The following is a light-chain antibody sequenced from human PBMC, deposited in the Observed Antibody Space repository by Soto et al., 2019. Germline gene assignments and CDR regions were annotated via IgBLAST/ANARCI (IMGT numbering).Light chain of an antibody. V-gene: IGLV2-14*01. CDR3: ASYTVRKSWV. J-gene: IGLJ3*02. CDR1: SSDVGSYNH. Sequence: QSALTQPASVTGSPGQSITISCTGTSSDVGSYNHVSWYQQYPGTAPRLIIYEVAIRPSGVSDRFSGPKSGSTASLTVSGIQPEDDADYYCASYTVRKSWVFGGGTQLTVL. CDR2: EVA.